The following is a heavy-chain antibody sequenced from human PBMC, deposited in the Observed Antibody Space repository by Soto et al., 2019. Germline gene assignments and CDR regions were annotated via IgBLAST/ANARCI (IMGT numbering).Heavy chain of an antibody. V-gene: IGHV1-3*01. D-gene: IGHD6-19*01. J-gene: IGHJ4*02. CDR3: ARVIGGWYYFYY. Sequence: ASLKVSCKASGYTFTIYAMHWVRQAPGQRLEWMGWINAGNGNTKYSQKFQGRVTITRDTSASTAYMELSSLRSEDTAVYYCARVIGGWYYFYYWGQGTLVTVSS. CDR2: INAGNGNT. CDR1: GYTFTIYA.